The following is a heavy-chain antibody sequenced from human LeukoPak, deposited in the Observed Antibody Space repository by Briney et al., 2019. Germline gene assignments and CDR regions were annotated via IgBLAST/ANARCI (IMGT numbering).Heavy chain of an antibody. CDR1: GFTVSSNY. Sequence: SGGSLRLSCAASGFTVSSNYMSWVRQAPGKGLEWVSVIYSGGSTYYADSVKGRFTISRDNSKNTLYLQMNSLRAEDTAVYYCARGRYFDWLFFDYWGQGTLVTVSS. CDR2: IYSGGST. D-gene: IGHD3-9*01. V-gene: IGHV3-53*01. J-gene: IGHJ4*02. CDR3: ARGRYFDWLFFDY.